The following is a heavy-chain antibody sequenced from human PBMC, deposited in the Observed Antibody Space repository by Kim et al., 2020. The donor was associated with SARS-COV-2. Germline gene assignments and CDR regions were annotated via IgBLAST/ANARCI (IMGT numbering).Heavy chain of an antibody. CDR2: INHSGST. Sequence: SETLSLTCAVYGGSFSGYYWSWIRQPPGKGLEWIGEINHSGSTNYNPSLKSRVTISVDTSKNQFSLKLSSVTAADTAVYYCARGLAQEYYYYYMDVWGKG. CDR3: ARGLAQEYYYYYMDV. CDR1: GGSFSGYY. J-gene: IGHJ6*03. V-gene: IGHV4-34*01.